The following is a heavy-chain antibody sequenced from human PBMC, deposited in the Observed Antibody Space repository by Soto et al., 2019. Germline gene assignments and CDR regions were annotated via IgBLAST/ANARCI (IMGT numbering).Heavy chain of an antibody. V-gene: IGHV1-46*02. D-gene: IGHD1-7*01. CDR3: ARDLVPIWNYVGLAPGAQNWFDP. Sequence: QVQLVQSGAEVRKPGASVKVSCKASGYTFNNYFMHWVRQAPAQGLEWMGVITPSSGSTTYAQRFQVRLTMTSDTSTCTGYMELGSLRSEDTAVYFCARDLVPIWNYVGLAPGAQNWFDPWGQGTLVTVSS. CDR2: ITPSSGST. CDR1: GYTFNNYF. J-gene: IGHJ5*02.